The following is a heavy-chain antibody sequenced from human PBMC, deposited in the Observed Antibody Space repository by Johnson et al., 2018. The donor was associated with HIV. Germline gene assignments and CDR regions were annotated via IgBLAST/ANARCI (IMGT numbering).Heavy chain of an antibody. Sequence: QVQLVESGGGVVQPGRSLRLSCAASGFTFNTYGMHWVRQAPGKGLEWVSVIYTSGDTYYAASVRGRFAISRDNSKNTVYLQMSSLRVEDTAIYHCARDLMVGPTRTGSFDIWGQGTMVTVSS. J-gene: IGHJ3*02. CDR3: ARDLMVGPTRTGSFDI. CDR2: IYTSGDT. CDR1: GFTFNTYG. D-gene: IGHD1-26*01. V-gene: IGHV3-NL1*01.